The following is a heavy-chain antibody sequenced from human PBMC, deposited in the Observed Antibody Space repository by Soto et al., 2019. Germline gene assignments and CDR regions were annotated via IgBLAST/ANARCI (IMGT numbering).Heavy chain of an antibody. CDR1: DGSISRYY. Sequence: SETLSLTCTVSDGSISRYYWSWIRQPPGKGLEWIGYTHYSGSTNYNPSLKSRVTISVDTSKNQFSLNLRSVTAADTAVYYCARLSPITIAGTAYYHSMDVWGQGDPVTVSS. CDR2: THYSGST. V-gene: IGHV4-59*12. CDR3: ARLSPITIAGTAYYHSMDV. J-gene: IGHJ6*02. D-gene: IGHD6-19*01.